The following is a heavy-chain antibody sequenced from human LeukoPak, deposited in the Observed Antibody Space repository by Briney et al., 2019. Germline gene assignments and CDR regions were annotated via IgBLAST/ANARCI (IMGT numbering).Heavy chain of an antibody. D-gene: IGHD2-15*01. Sequence: TGGSLRLSCAASGFTFSSYAMSWVRQAPGKGLEWVSAISGSGGSTYYADSVKGRFTISRDNSKNTLYLQMNSLTAEDTAVYYCAKASLGYCSGGSCSPYDYWGQGTLVTVSS. CDR2: ISGSGGST. J-gene: IGHJ4*02. CDR3: AKASLGYCSGGSCSPYDY. V-gene: IGHV3-23*01. CDR1: GFTFSSYA.